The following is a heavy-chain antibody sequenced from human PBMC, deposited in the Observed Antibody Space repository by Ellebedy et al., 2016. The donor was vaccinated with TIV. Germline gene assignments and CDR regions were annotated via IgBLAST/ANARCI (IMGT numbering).Heavy chain of an antibody. Sequence: SETLSLXXAVYGGSFSGYYWSWIRQPPGKGLEWIGEINHSGSTNYNPSLKSRVTISVDTSKNQFSLKLSSVTAADTAVYYCARGGGEVYYDFWSGYYRYWGQGTLVTVSS. CDR1: GGSFSGYY. CDR3: ARGGGEVYYDFWSGYYRY. D-gene: IGHD3-3*01. V-gene: IGHV4-34*01. J-gene: IGHJ4*02. CDR2: INHSGST.